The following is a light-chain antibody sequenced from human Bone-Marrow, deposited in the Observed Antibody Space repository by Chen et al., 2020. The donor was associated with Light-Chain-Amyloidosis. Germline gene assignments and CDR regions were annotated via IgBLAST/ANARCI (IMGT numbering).Light chain of an antibody. V-gene: IGLV3-25*03. CDR2: RDT. CDR1: DLPTKY. CDR3: QSADSSGTYEVI. J-gene: IGLJ2*01. Sequence: SYELTQPPSVSVSPGQTARITCSGDDLPTKYAYWYQQKPGQAPVLVIHRDTERPSGISERFSGSSAETTATFTSSGVQAEDEADYHCQSADSSGTYEVIFGGGTKLTVL.